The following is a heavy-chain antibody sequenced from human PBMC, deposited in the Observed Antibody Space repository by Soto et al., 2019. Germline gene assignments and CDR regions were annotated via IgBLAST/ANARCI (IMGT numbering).Heavy chain of an antibody. CDR3: ARVRPITIFGVVHPWYYRMDV. Sequence: ASVKVSCKASGYTFTSYDINWVRQATGQGLEWMGWMNPNSGNTGYAQKFQGRVTMTRNTSISTAYMELSSLRSEDTAVYYCARVRPITIFGVVHPWYYRMDVWGQGTTVTVSS. D-gene: IGHD3-3*01. CDR1: GYTFTSYD. V-gene: IGHV1-8*01. CDR2: MNPNSGNT. J-gene: IGHJ6*02.